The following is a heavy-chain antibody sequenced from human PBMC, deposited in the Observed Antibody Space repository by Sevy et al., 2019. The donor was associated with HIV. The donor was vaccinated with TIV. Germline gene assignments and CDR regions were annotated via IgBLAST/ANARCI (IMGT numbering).Heavy chain of an antibody. CDR1: GFTFSSYA. D-gene: IGHD1-26*01. CDR2: LSGNGGST. CDR3: AKDRVWELGDAFDI. J-gene: IGHJ3*02. Sequence: GGSLRLSCAASGFTFSSYAMNWVRQAPGKGLEWVSGLSGNGGSTNYADSVKGRFTIYRDNSKNTLYLQMNSLRAEDTAIYYCAKDRVWELGDAFDIWGQGTMVTVSS. V-gene: IGHV3-23*01.